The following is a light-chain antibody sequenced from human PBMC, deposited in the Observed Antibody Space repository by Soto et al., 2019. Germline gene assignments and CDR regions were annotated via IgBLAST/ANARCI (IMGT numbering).Light chain of an antibody. CDR3: HQYGSAPPYT. CDR1: QSVSSNY. V-gene: IGKV3-20*01. J-gene: IGKJ2*01. Sequence: EIVLTQSPGTLSLSPGERATLSCRASQSVSSNYLAWYKQKHGQAPRLVIYGTSQRATGIPDRFSGSGSGTDFTLTINSLEPEADEVDYCHQYGSAPPYTFGQGTKLDIK. CDR2: GTS.